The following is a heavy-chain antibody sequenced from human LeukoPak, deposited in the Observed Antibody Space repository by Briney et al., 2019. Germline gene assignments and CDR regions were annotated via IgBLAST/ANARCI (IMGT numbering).Heavy chain of an antibody. J-gene: IGHJ5*02. CDR2: IKQDGGEK. CDR3: AKGPWSGYYTPCFDP. V-gene: IGHV3-7*01. D-gene: IGHD3-3*01. CDR1: GFTFSNYW. Sequence: GGSLRLSCAASGFTFSNYWMNWVRQAPGKGLEWVANIKQDGGEKSYVDSVKGRFTISRDNAKNSLHLQMNSLRAEDTAVYYCAKGPWSGYYTPCFDPWGQGTLITVSS.